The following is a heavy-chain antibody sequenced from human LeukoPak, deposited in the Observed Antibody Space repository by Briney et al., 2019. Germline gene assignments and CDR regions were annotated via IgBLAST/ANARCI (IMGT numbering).Heavy chain of an antibody. Sequence: ASVKVSCKASGYTFTGYYMHWVRQAPGQGLEWMGWINPNSGGTNYAQKFQGRVTMTRGTSISTAYMELSRLRSDDTAVYYCARVPSITIFRPMDVWGQGTTVTVSS. CDR2: INPNSGGT. D-gene: IGHD3-3*01. CDR3: ARVPSITIFRPMDV. CDR1: GYTFTGYY. V-gene: IGHV1-2*02. J-gene: IGHJ6*02.